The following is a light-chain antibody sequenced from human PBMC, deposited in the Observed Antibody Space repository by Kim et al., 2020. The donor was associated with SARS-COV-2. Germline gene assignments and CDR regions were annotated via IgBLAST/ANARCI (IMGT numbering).Light chain of an antibody. J-gene: IGLJ3*02. CDR2: GKN. V-gene: IGLV3-19*01. CDR1: SLRSYY. CDR3: NSRDSSGNPLRV. Sequence: LGQTVRITCQGDSLRSYYASWYQQKPGQAPVLVIYGKNNRPSGIPDRFSGSSSGNTASLTITGAQAEDEADYYCNSRDSSGNPLRVFGGGTQLTVL.